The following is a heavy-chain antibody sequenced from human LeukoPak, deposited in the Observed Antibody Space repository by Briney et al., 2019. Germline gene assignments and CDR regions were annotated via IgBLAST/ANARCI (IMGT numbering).Heavy chain of an antibody. J-gene: IGHJ3*02. D-gene: IGHD6-19*01. CDR3: ARHSSGWYIDAFDI. V-gene: IGHV3-23*01. CDR2: ISGSGGST. CDR1: AFTFSSYG. Sequence: GGSLRLSCAASAFTFSSYGMGWVRQAPGKGLEWVSAISGSGGSTYYADSVKGRFTISRDNSKNTLYLQMNSLRAEDTAVYYCARHSSGWYIDAFDIWGQGTMVTVSS.